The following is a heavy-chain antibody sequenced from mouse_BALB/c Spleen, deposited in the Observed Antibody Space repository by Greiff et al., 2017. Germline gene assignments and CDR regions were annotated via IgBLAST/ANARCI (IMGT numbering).Heavy chain of an antibody. J-gene: IGHJ4*01. D-gene: IGHD4-1*01. CDR2: VNPYNGGT. CDR1: GYTFTDYY. CDR3: ARGWERAMDY. V-gene: IGHV1-19*01. Sequence: EVQRVESGPELVKPGASVKMSCKASGYTFTDYYMDWVKQSHGESFEWIGRVNPYNGGTSYNQKFKGKATLTVDKSSSTAYMELNSLTSEDSAVYYCARGWERAMDYWGQGTSVTVSS.